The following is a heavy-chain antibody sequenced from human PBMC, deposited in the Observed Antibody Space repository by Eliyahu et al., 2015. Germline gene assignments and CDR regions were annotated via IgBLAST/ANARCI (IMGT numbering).Heavy chain of an antibody. Sequence: EVQLVESGGGLVKPGGSLRLSCAASGFTFSSYSMDWVRQAPGKGLEWVSSISSGGSYIDHADSVKGRFTISRDNAKNSLYLQMNSLRAEDTALYYCARLSSGQSCLDYWGQGTLVTVSS. CDR2: ISSGGSYI. CDR3: ARLSSGQSCLDY. J-gene: IGHJ4*02. D-gene: IGHD3-22*01. CDR1: GFTFSSYS. V-gene: IGHV3-21*01.